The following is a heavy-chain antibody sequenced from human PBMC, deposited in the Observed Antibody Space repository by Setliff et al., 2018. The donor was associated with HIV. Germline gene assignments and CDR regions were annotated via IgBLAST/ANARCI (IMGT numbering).Heavy chain of an antibody. CDR1: GGSISGYY. V-gene: IGHV4-59*01. CDR2: IYYIGNT. Sequence: SETLSLTCTASGGSISGYYWSWIRQPPGKGLEWIGYIYYIGNTNYNPSLKGRVTLSVDTSKNQLSLKLRSVTAADTAVYYCARGRSRYYYDGSGYYVDYWGQGTLVTVSS. J-gene: IGHJ4*02. D-gene: IGHD3-22*01. CDR3: ARGRSRYYYDGSGYYVDY.